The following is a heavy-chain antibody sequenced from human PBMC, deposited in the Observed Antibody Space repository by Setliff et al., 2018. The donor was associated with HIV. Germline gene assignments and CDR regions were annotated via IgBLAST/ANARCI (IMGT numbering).Heavy chain of an antibody. CDR3: ARSGSDYKWFDP. Sequence: TSETLSLTCTVSDGSIRSSDYYWGWIRQPPGKGLEWIGSIFYSGRAYYNPSLKSRVKISVDTSKNELSLNLRSVTAADTAVYYCARSGSDYKWFDPWGQGTLVTV. V-gene: IGHV4-39*07. D-gene: IGHD3-10*01. CDR1: DGSIRSSDYY. J-gene: IGHJ5*02. CDR2: IFYSGRA.